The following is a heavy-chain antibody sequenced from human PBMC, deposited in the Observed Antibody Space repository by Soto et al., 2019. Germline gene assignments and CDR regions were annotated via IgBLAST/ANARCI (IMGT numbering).Heavy chain of an antibody. CDR3: AKSLTRGDY. V-gene: IGHV3-23*05. CDR1: GFTFSNYA. D-gene: IGHD3-10*01. Sequence: EVQLLESGGGLVQPGWSLRLSCAASGFTFSNYAMTWVRQAPGKGLEWVSSIAISGRNTYYADSVKGRFTISRDNSKNQRYLQMDSLRAEDTAVYYCAKSLTRGDYWGQGTLVTVSS. J-gene: IGHJ4*02. CDR2: IAISGRNT.